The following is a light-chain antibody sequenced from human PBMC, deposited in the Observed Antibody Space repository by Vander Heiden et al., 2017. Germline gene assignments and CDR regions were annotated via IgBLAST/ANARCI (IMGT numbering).Light chain of an antibody. J-gene: IGLJ3*02. V-gene: IGLV2-23*02. CDR3: SSYASSSMV. CDR2: EVG. Sequence: QSALTQPASVSGSPGQSIPISCPGTRSDVGNYNRDSWYQQNPGKARKVMIYEVGKRPSGVSNRFSGSKSGNTASLTISGLQAEDEADYYCSSYASSSMVFGGGTKLTVL. CDR1: RSDVGNYNR.